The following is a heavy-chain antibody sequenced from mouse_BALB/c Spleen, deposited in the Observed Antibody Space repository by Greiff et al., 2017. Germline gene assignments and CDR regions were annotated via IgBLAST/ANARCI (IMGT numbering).Heavy chain of an antibody. D-gene: IGHD2-1*01. Sequence: EVMLVESGGGLVQPGGSVRLSCAASGFTFTDYYMSWVRQPPGKALEWLGFIRNNANGNTTEYSESVKGRFTISRDNSQSILYLQMNTLRAEDSAAYYCARDNGNSCYFDVWGAGTTVTVSA. CDR3: ARDNGNSCYFDV. CDR1: GFTFTDYY. V-gene: IGHV7-3*02. CDR2: IRNNANGNTT. J-gene: IGHJ1*01.